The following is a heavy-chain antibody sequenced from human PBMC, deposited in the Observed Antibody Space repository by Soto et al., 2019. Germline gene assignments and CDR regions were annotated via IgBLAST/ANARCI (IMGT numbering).Heavy chain of an antibody. V-gene: IGHV3-48*03. CDR1: GFTFSSYE. J-gene: IGHJ6*02. Sequence: DVQLVESGGGLVQPGGSLRLSCAASGFTFSSYEMNWVRQAPGKGLEWVSYISSSSSYIYYADSVKGRFTISRDNAKNSLYLQMNSLRAEDTAVYYCARYSSSWGGMDVWGQGTTVTVSS. D-gene: IGHD6-13*01. CDR3: ARYSSSWGGMDV. CDR2: ISSSSSYI.